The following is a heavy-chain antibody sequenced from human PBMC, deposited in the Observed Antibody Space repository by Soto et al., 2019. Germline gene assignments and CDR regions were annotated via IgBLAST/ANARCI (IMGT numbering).Heavy chain of an antibody. V-gene: IGHV3-23*01. CDR3: AKEGLGGYNWNDAYDY. Sequence: GGSLRLSCAASGFTFSSYAMSWVRQAPGKGLEWVSAISGSGGSTYYADSVKGRFTISRDNSKNTLYLQMNSLRAEDTAVYYCAKEGLGGYNWNDAYDYWGQGTLVTVSS. D-gene: IGHD1-1*01. J-gene: IGHJ4*02. CDR1: GFTFSSYA. CDR2: ISGSGGST.